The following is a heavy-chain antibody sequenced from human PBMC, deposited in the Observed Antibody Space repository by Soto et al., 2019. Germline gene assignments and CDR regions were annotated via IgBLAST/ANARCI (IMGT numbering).Heavy chain of an antibody. CDR3: ARDPADVHLWDALDV. CDR1: GDTFNSYG. CDR2: IVPMFGTT. Sequence: QVQLVQSGPELKKPGSSVKVSCKAPGDTFNSYGISWVRQAPGQGLEWMGGIVPMFGTTNLAMKFQDRVTLTADELTTTVYMEIRGLTSEDTAVYYCARDPADVHLWDALDVWGHGTRVTISS. D-gene: IGHD1-26*01. J-gene: IGHJ3*01. V-gene: IGHV1-69*01.